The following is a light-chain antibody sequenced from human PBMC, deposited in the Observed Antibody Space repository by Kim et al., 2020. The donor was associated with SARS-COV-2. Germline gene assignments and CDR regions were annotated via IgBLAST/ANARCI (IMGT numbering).Light chain of an antibody. CDR1: SGRSASNY. V-gene: IGLV6-57*03. Sequence: TAPTSCTRSSGRSASNYVQWYQQRPGSAPTTVIYEDNQRPPGVPDRFSGSIDSSSNSASLTISGLKTEDEADYYCQSYDSSNQGVFGGGTKLTVL. J-gene: IGLJ3*02. CDR2: EDN. CDR3: QSYDSSNQGV.